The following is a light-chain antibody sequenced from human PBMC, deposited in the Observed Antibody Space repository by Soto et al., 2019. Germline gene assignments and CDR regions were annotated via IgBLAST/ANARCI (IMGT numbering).Light chain of an antibody. Sequence: DIVMTQSPATLSVSPGERATLSCRASQSVGSSLAWYQQKPGQAPRLLMYGAFMRATGIPARFSGRGSGTEFTLTISSLQSEDFAVYHCQQYTRWPQTFGQGTKVEIK. CDR3: QQYTRWPQT. CDR1: QSVGSS. V-gene: IGKV3-15*01. CDR2: GAF. J-gene: IGKJ1*01.